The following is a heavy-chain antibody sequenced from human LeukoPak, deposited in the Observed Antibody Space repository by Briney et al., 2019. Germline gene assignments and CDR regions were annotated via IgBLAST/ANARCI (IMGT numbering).Heavy chain of an antibody. CDR2: IYSGGST. V-gene: IGHV3-66*02. D-gene: IGHD3-10*01. CDR1: GFTVSSNY. J-gene: IGHJ4*02. Sequence: PGGSLRLSCAASGFTVSSNYMSWVRQAPGKGLEWVSVIYSGGSTYYADSVKGRFTISRDNSKNTLYLQMNSLRAEDTAVYYCARKGARITMVRGVINKGVLDYWGQGTLVTVSS. CDR3: ARKGARITMVRGVINKGVLDY.